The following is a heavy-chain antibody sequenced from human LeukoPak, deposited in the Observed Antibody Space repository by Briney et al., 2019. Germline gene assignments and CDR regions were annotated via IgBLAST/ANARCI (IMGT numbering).Heavy chain of an antibody. CDR2: ISSGSRYM. J-gene: IGHJ3*02. V-gene: IGHV3-21*01. D-gene: IGHD3-10*01. CDR3: VRDSLANSKWELLRLYAFDI. Sequence: PRRSLSLSCTASGVTLSTFTMSWVRQAPGRGLGWVSSISSGSRYMYYGDSVRGRFTISRDNAKNTLCLEMNSLRAEDTAVYYCVRDSLANSKWELLRLYAFDIWGQGTMVTVSS. CDR1: GVTLSTFT.